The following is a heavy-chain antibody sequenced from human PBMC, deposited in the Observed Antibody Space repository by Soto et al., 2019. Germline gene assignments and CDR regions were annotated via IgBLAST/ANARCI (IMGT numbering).Heavy chain of an antibody. CDR3: ARRQRYSGSYHADY. D-gene: IGHD1-26*01. V-gene: IGHV4-39*01. CDR1: GGSISSSSYY. Sequence: QLQLQESGPGLVKPSETLSLTCTVSGGSISSSSYYWGWIRQPPGKGLEWIGSIYYSGSTYYNPSLKSRVTISVDTSKNQFSLKLSSVTAADTAVYYCARRQRYSGSYHADYWGQGTLVTVSS. J-gene: IGHJ4*02. CDR2: IYYSGST.